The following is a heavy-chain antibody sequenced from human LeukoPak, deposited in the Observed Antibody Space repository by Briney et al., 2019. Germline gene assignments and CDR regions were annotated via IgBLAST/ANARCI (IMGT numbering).Heavy chain of an antibody. V-gene: IGHV3-7*01. CDR2: IMQDGSEK. CDR3: ARSSGWFLKY. D-gene: IGHD6-19*01. Sequence: GGSLRLSCAASGFIFSTYWMTWVRQAPGKGLEWVANIMQDGSEKYYVDSVQGRFTISRDNAKNSLYLQMNSLRAEDTAVYYRARSSGWFLKYWGQGTMVTVSS. J-gene: IGHJ3*01. CDR1: GFIFSTYW.